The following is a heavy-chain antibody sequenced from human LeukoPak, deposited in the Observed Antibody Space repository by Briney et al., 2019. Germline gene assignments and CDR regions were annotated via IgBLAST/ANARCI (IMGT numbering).Heavy chain of an antibody. J-gene: IGHJ4*02. CDR2: IYYSGST. CDR1: GGSISSSSYY. V-gene: IGHV4-39*01. Sequence: SETLSLTCTVSGGSISSSSYYWGWIRQPPGKGLEWIGSIYYSGSTYYNPSLKSRVTISVDTSKNQFSLKLSSVTAADTAVYYCARGDPYYYDSSGSTKPPHPFDYWGQGTLVTVSS. CDR3: ARGDPYYYDSSGSTKPPHPFDY. D-gene: IGHD3-22*01.